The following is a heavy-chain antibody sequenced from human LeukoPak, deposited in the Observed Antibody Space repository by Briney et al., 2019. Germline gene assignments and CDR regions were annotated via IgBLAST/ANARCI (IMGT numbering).Heavy chain of an antibody. CDR3: AREERYDFWSGYFDY. D-gene: IGHD3-3*01. CDR2: IYYSGST. V-gene: IGHV4-59*01. Sequence: SETLSLTCTVSGGSISSYYWSWIRQPPGKGLEWIGYIYYSGSTNYNPSLKSRVTISVDTSKNQFSLKLSSVTAADTAVYYCAREERYDFWSGYFDYWGQGTLVAVSS. J-gene: IGHJ4*02. CDR1: GGSISSYY.